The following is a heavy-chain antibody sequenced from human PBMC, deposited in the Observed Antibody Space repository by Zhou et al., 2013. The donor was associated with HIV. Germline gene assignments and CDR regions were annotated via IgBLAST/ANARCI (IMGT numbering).Heavy chain of an antibody. CDR1: GYTFTNYD. Sequence: QVQLVQSGAEVKMPGASVKVSCKASGYTFTNYDINWVRQATGQGLEWMGWMNPRSGNTGYAQKFQGRVTFTRNTSINTAYMEFDSLTSEDTAVYYCARAADTAVMTWGPEYFRHWGQGTSSASP. CDR3: ARAADTAVMTWGPEYFRH. V-gene: IGHV1-8*03. CDR2: MNPRSGNT. D-gene: IGHD2-21*02. J-gene: IGHJ1*01.